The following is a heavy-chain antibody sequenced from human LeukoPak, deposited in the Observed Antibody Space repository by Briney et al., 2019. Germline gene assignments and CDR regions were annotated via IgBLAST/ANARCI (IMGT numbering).Heavy chain of an antibody. Sequence: ETLSLTCTVSGGSISSYYWTWVRQAPGKGLEWVSSISSTSSYIYYADSVKGRFTISRDNAKNSLYLQMNSLRAEDTAVYYCARVRVTSSLDDAFDIWGQGTMVTVSS. V-gene: IGHV3-21*01. CDR1: GGSISSYY. D-gene: IGHD4-23*01. CDR2: ISSTSSYI. CDR3: ARVRVTSSLDDAFDI. J-gene: IGHJ3*02.